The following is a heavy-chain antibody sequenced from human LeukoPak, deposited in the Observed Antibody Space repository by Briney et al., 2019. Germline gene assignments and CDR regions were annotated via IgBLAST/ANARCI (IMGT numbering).Heavy chain of an antibody. Sequence: ASVKVSCKVSGYTLTELSMHWVRQAPGKGLEWMGGFDPEDDETIYAQKFQGRVTMTEDTSTDTAYMELSSLRSEDTAVYYCATLHCSSTSCYTVNWFDPWGQGTLVTVSS. CDR3: ATLHCSSTSCYTVNWFDP. CDR1: GYTLTELS. J-gene: IGHJ5*02. CDR2: FDPEDDET. V-gene: IGHV1-24*01. D-gene: IGHD2-2*02.